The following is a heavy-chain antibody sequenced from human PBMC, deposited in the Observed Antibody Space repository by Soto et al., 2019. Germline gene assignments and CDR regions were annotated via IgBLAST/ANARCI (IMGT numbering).Heavy chain of an antibody. CDR1: GYTFTIYY. J-gene: IGHJ6*02. V-gene: IGHV1-2*02. CDR2: INPDSGGT. Sequence: GASVKVSCKASGYTFTIYYMHWVRQAPGQGLEWMGWINPDSGGTKYAQKFQGGVTMTRDTSISTVYMELSRLRSDDTAVYYCARGALDSSSDYYGMDVWGQGTTVTVSS. CDR3: ARGALDSSSDYYGMDV. D-gene: IGHD6-6*01.